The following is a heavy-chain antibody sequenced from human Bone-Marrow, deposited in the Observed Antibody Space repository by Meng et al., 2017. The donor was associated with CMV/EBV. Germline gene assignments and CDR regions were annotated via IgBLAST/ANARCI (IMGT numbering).Heavy chain of an antibody. D-gene: IGHD3-22*01. J-gene: IGHJ4*02. CDR1: GFTFSSYS. CDR3: ARDSSGLFDY. V-gene: IGHV3-21*01. Sequence: LGGAGGGLCQPGGSLMLSCAASGFTFSSYSMNWVRQAPGKGLEWVSSISSSSSYIYYADSVKGRFTISRDNAKNSLYLQMNSLRAEDTAVYYCARDSSGLFDYWGQGTLVTASS. CDR2: ISSSSSYI.